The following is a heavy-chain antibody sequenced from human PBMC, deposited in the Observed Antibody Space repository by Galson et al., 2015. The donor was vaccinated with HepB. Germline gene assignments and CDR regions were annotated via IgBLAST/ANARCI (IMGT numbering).Heavy chain of an antibody. V-gene: IGHV3-64D*06. D-gene: IGHD1-7*01. CDR3: LITPRNWNYGNP. J-gene: IGHJ5*02. CDR1: GFTFSNYP. CDR2: ILSNGIAT. Sequence: SLRLSCAASGFTFSNYPMHWVRQPPGKGLEYVSAILSNGIATFYADSVKGRFTISRDNSKNTLYLQMNSLRPEDTAIYYRLITPRNWNYGNPWGQGTLVTVSS.